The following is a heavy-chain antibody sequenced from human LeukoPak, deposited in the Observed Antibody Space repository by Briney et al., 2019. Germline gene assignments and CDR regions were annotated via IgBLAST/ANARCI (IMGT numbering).Heavy chain of an antibody. Sequence: PGGSLRLSCAASGFPFSDYYMSWIRQAPGKGLEWVSYVSSSGSTIYYADSVKGRFTISRDNAKNSLYLQMNSLRAEDTAVYYCARVQYCSGGSCYRFDYWGQGTLVTVSS. D-gene: IGHD2-15*01. V-gene: IGHV3-11*04. CDR3: ARVQYCSGGSCYRFDY. CDR1: GFPFSDYY. J-gene: IGHJ4*02. CDR2: VSSSGSTI.